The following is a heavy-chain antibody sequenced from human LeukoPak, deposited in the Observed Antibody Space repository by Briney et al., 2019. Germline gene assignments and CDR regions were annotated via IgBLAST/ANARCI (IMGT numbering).Heavy chain of an antibody. Sequence: GGSLRLSCAASGFTFSDYYMSWIRQAPGKGLEWVSYISSSSSTIYYADSVKGRFTISRDNAKDSLYLQMNSLRAEDTAVYYCARCYYGSGSYYRAFDIWGQGTMVTVSS. CDR2: ISSSSSTI. V-gene: IGHV3-11*04. D-gene: IGHD3-10*01. CDR1: GFTFSDYY. CDR3: ARCYYGSGSYYRAFDI. J-gene: IGHJ3*02.